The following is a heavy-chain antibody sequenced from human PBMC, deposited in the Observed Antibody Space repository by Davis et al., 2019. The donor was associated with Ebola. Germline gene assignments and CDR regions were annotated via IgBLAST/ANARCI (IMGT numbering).Heavy chain of an antibody. CDR2: INPYNGKT. V-gene: IGHV1-18*04. J-gene: IGHJ4*02. CDR3: TRGVAIIEGYYFDY. CDR1: GYTFPAYG. Sequence: ASVKVSCKTSGYTFPAYGMNWVRQAPGQGLEWMGWINPYNGKTNYAQKVQGRVTMTTDTSTRTAYMELRSLRSDDTAVYYCTRGVAIIEGYYFDYWGQGTLVTVSS. D-gene: IGHD5-24*01.